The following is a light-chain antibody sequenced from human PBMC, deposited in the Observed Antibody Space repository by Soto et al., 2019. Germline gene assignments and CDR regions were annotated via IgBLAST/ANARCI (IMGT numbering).Light chain of an antibody. CDR3: QSYDSSLSGV. CDR1: SSNIGAGYD. CDR2: GNS. Sequence: QSVLTQPPSVSGAPGRRVTISCTGSSSNIGAGYDVHWYQQLPGTAPKLLIYGNSNRPSGVPDRFSGSKSGTSASLAITGLQAEDEADYYCQSYDSSLSGVFGGGTSSPS. J-gene: IGLJ2*01. V-gene: IGLV1-40*01.